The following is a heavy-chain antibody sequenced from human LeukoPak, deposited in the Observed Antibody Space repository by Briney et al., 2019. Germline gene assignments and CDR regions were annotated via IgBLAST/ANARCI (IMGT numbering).Heavy chain of an antibody. CDR2: INHSGST. J-gene: IGHJ6*02. D-gene: IGHD4-11*01. Sequence: SETLSLTCAVYGGSFSGYYWSWIRQPPGKGLEWIGEINHSGSTNYNPSLKSRVTISVDTSKNQFFLKLSSVTAADTAVYYCARRNYYYYYGMDVWGQGTTVTVSS. CDR1: GGSFSGYY. V-gene: IGHV4-34*01. CDR3: ARRNYYYYYGMDV.